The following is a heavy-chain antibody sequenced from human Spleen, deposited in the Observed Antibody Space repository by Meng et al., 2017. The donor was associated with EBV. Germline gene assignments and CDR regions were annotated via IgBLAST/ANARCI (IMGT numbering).Heavy chain of an antibody. V-gene: IGHV4-61*01. CDR1: GVSVNRGTYH. Sequence: VQLPHWGPGPLKPSETLSLTCVVSGVSVNRGTYHWSWIRQSPGKGLEWIGYIYDTGTTIYNPSLNRRVTILLETSKNQFSLRLHSVTTADTAVYYCAKSRSSTPGIVDDWGQGTLVTVSS. CDR2: IYDTGTT. D-gene: IGHD3-10*01. J-gene: IGHJ4*02. CDR3: AKSRSSTPGIVDD.